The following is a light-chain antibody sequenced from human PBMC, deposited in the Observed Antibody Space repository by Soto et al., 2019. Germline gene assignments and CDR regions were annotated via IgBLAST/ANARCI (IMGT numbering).Light chain of an antibody. J-gene: IGLJ1*01. V-gene: IGLV2-14*01. CDR1: SSDVGAHNF. Sequence: QSVLTQPASVSGSPGQAITISCSGSSSDVGAHNFVSWYQHHPGKAPQLMIYEVSNRPSGVSNRFSGSKSGNTASLTISGLQAEDEADYYCNSYTSSNPYVFGSGTKFTVL. CDR3: NSYTSSNPYV. CDR2: EVS.